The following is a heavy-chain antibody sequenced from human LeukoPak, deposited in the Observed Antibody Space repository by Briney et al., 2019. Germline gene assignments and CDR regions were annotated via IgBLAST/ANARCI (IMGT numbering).Heavy chain of an antibody. V-gene: IGHV3-30-3*01. CDR1: GFTFSSYA. Sequence: GGSLRLSCAASGFTFSSYAMSWVRQAPGKGLEWVVVISYDGSNKYYADSVKGRFTISRDNSKNTLYLQMNSLRAEDTAVYYCARDLSSIAAAGTSFDYWGQGTLVTVSS. D-gene: IGHD6-13*01. CDR3: ARDLSSIAAAGTSFDY. CDR2: ISYDGSNK. J-gene: IGHJ4*02.